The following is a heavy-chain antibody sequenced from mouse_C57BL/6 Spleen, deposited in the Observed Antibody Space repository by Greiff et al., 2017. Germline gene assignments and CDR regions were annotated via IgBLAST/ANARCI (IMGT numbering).Heavy chain of an antibody. J-gene: IGHJ4*01. Sequence: QVQLQQPGAELVKPGASVKMSCKASGYTFPSYWITWVKQRPGQGLEWIGDIYPGSGSTNYNEKFKSKATLTVDTSSSTAYMQLSSLTSEDSAVYYCARDSSGYVLMDYWGQGTSVTVSS. V-gene: IGHV1-55*01. CDR2: IYPGSGST. CDR1: GYTFPSYW. CDR3: ARDSSGYVLMDY. D-gene: IGHD3-2*02.